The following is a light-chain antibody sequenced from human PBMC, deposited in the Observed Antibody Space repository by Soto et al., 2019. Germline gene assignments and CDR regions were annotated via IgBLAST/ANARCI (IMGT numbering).Light chain of an antibody. CDR3: LQHNTYFWT. Sequence: DIQMTQSPSSLSASVGDRVTITCRASQSIGSRLNWYQQEPGSAPKLLIYGASTLESGVPSRFSGSGSGTEFTLTISSLQPEDFATYYCLQHNTYFWTFGQGTKVDIK. V-gene: IGKV1-17*01. J-gene: IGKJ1*01. CDR2: GAS. CDR1: QSIGSR.